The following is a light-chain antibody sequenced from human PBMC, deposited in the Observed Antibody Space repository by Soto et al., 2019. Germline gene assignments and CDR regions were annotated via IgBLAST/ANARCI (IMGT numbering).Light chain of an antibody. CDR3: HQYGGSPRT. CDR2: GAS. V-gene: IGKV3-20*01. CDR1: QSVSSSY. Sequence: EIVLTQSPGTLSLSPGERATLSCRASQSVSSSYFAWYQQTPGQAPRLLIYGASSRATGIPDRFSGSGSGTDFTLTISRLEPEDFAVYYCHQYGGSPRTLGQGTKVEIK. J-gene: IGKJ1*01.